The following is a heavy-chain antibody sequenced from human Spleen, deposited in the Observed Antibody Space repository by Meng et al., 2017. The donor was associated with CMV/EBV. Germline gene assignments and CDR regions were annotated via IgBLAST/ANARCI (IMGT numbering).Heavy chain of an antibody. CDR1: GFSFSNYG. V-gene: IGHV3-33*01. D-gene: IGHD3-22*01. CDR2: IWYDGKNT. CDR3: ARPVVVGVDY. J-gene: IGHJ4*02. Sequence: LSCAASGFSFSNYGMHWVRQAPGKGLEWVAVIWYDGKNTYYADSVKGRFTISRDTSKNTLYLQMNSLSAEDTAMYYCARPVVVGVDYWGQGTLVTVSS.